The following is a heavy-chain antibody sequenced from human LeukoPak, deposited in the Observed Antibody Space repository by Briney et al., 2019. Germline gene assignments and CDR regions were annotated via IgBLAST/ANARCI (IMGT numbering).Heavy chain of an antibody. CDR2: MNPGSGNT. CDR1: GYTFTSYD. J-gene: IGHJ4*02. CDR3: VTSICCYDPSGYYPFDH. V-gene: IGHV1-8*01. D-gene: IGHD3-22*01. Sequence: ASVKVSCKASGYTFTSYDINWVRQATGQGLEWVGWMNPGSGNTGYAQKLEGRVTMTRNTAINTAYMELSSLRTEDTAVYYCVTSICCYDPSGYYPFDHWGQGTLVTVSS.